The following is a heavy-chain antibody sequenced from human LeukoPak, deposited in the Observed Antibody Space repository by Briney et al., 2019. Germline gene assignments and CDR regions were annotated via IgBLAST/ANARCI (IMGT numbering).Heavy chain of an antibody. D-gene: IGHD6-19*01. Sequence: SLRLSCAASGFTFDDYAMHWVRQAPGKGLEWVSGISWNSGSIGYADSVKGRFTISRDNDKNSLYVQMNSLRAEDTALYYCAKGSVAGTADLDYWGQGTLVTVSS. V-gene: IGHV3-9*01. J-gene: IGHJ4*02. CDR2: ISWNSGSI. CDR3: AKGSVAGTADLDY. CDR1: GFTFDDYA.